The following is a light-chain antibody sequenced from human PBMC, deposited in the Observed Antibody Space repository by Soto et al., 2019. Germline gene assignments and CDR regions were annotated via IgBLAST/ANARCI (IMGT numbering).Light chain of an antibody. CDR1: QSVSSN. J-gene: IGKJ5*01. Sequence: EIVMTQSPATLSVSPGERATLSCMASQSVSSNLAWYQQKPGQSPRLLIFGASTRATGIPARFSGSGSGTDFTLTISNLQSEDFAVYYCHQYNKWPPITFGQGTRLEIK. CDR2: GAS. V-gene: IGKV3-15*01. CDR3: HQYNKWPPIT.